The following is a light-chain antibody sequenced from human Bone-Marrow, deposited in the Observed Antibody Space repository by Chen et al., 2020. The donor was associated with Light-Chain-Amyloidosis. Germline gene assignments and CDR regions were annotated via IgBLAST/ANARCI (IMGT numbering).Light chain of an antibody. CDR2: EVT. CDR1: SSDVGGDNH. J-gene: IGLJ1*01. V-gene: IGLV2-14*01. CDR3: SSYTITNALV. Sequence: QSALTQPASVSGSPGQSITISCTGTSSDVGGDNHVPWYQQHPDKAPKLMIYEVTNRPSWVPDRFSGSKSDNTASLTISGLQTEDEADYCCSSYTITNALVFGGGTRVTVL.